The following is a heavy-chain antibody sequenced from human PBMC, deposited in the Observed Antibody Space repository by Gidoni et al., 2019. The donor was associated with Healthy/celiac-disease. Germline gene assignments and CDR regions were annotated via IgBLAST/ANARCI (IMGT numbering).Heavy chain of an antibody. Sequence: EVQLVESGGGLVKPGRSLRLSCTASGFPFGDYAMSWFRQAPGKGLGWVGFIRSKAYGGTTEYAASVKGRFTISRDDSKSIAYLQMNSLKTEDTAVYYCTRDLLVVVPAAIPYGMDVWGQGTTVTVSS. CDR2: IRSKAYGGTT. CDR1: GFPFGDYA. V-gene: IGHV3-49*05. CDR3: TRDLLVVVPAAIPYGMDV. J-gene: IGHJ6*02. D-gene: IGHD2-2*01.